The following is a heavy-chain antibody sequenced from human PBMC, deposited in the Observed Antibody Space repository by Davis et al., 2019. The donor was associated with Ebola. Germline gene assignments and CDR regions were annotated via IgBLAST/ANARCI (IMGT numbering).Heavy chain of an antibody. CDR1: GGSFSGYY. J-gene: IGHJ4*02. D-gene: IGHD4-23*01. CDR3: ARTGNGGNSYGRGKNFDY. V-gene: IGHV4-34*01. Sequence: PSETLSLTCAVYGGSFSGYYWSWIRQPPGKGLEWIGEINHSGSTNYNPSLKSRVTISVDTSKNQFSLKLSSVTAADTAVYYCARTGNGGNSYGRGKNFDYWGQGTLVTVSS. CDR2: INHSGST.